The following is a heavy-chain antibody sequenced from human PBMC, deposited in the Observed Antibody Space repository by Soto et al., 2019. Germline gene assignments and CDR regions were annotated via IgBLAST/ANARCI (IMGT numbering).Heavy chain of an antibody. CDR1: GFTFSNYV. Sequence: QVQLVESGGGVVQPGRSLRLSCAASGFTFSNYVMHWVRQAPGKGLEWVAATSYDGGDKYYVASVKGRFTISRDKSKSTLYLQMNSLRAEDTCVYYCAKENVPYYYHPGMDVWGLGTTVTVSS. CDR2: TSYDGGDK. CDR3: AKENVPYYYHPGMDV. J-gene: IGHJ6*02. V-gene: IGHV3-30*18.